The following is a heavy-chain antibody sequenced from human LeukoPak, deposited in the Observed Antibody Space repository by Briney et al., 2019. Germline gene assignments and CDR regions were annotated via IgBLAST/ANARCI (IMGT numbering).Heavy chain of an antibody. D-gene: IGHD6-6*01. CDR2: ISSNGGIT. CDR3: ARLHIEYSSSPLDY. V-gene: IGHV3-64*01. Sequence: GGSLRLSCAASGFTFSNYAIHWVRQAPGKGLEYVSGISSNGGITYYANSVKGRFTISRDNSKNTLYLQMGSLRVEDMAVYYCARLHIEYSSSPLDYWGQGTLVTVS. J-gene: IGHJ4*02. CDR1: GFTFSNYA.